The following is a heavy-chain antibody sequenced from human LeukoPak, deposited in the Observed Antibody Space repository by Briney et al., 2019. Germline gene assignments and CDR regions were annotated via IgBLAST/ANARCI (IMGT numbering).Heavy chain of an antibody. CDR3: AKDRRGRVSYYYYMDV. CDR2: ISYDGNNK. J-gene: IGHJ6*03. CDR1: GFTFSSYG. V-gene: IGHV3-30*18. D-gene: IGHD3-16*01. Sequence: PGGSLRLSCAASGFTFSSYGMHWVRQAPGKGLEWVAVISYDGNNKYYADSVKGRFTISRDNSKNTLYLQMNSLRAEDTAVYYCAKDRRGRVSYYYYMDVWGKGTTVTVSS.